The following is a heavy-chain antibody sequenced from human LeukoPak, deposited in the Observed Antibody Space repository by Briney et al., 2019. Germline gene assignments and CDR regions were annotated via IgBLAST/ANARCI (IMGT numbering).Heavy chain of an antibody. CDR3: ARKYCSTTSCYYAFDV. CDR2: IYYSGST. D-gene: IGHD2-2*01. CDR1: GGSISSGGYY. Sequence: SETLSLTCTVSGGSISSGGYYWSWIRQHPGKGLEWIGYIYYSGSTYYNPSLKSRVTISVDTSKNQFSLKLSSVTAADTALYFCARKYCSTTSCYYAFDVWGQGTMVTVSS. J-gene: IGHJ3*01. V-gene: IGHV4-31*03.